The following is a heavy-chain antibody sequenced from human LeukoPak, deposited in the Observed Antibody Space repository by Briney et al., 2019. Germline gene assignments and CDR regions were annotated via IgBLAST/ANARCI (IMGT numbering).Heavy chain of an antibody. CDR2: ISSSSSYI. J-gene: IGHJ4*02. Sequence: PGGSLRLSCAASGFNFGTYGMHWVRQAPGKGLEWVSSISSSSSYIYYADSVKGRFTISRDNAKNSLYLQMNSLRAEDTAVYYCARGPKGSGSSWGQGTLVTVSS. V-gene: IGHV3-21*01. CDR1: GFNFGTYG. CDR3: ARGPKGSGSS. D-gene: IGHD3-10*01.